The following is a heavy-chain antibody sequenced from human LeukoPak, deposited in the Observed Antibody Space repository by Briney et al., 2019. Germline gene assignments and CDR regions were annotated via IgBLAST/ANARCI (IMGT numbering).Heavy chain of an antibody. CDR3: AREDSSSSRTYYYYYYYMDV. V-gene: IGHV1-46*01. J-gene: IGHJ6*03. Sequence: ASVKVSCKASGYTFTNYYRHWVRQAPGQGLEWMGIINPSGGSTSYAQKFQGRVTMTRDMSTSTVYMELSSLISEDTAVYYCAREDSSSSRTYYYYYYYMDVWGKGTTVTVSS. D-gene: IGHD6-6*01. CDR1: GYTFTNYY. CDR2: INPSGGST.